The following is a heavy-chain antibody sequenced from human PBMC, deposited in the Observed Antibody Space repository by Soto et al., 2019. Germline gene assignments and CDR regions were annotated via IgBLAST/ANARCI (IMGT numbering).Heavy chain of an antibody. CDR3: ARGVRINYDFCSGYYTTPYDLFAP. J-gene: IGHJ5*02. V-gene: IGHV4-34*01. CDR2: INHSGST. CDR1: GGSFSGYY. Sequence: SETLSLTCAVYGGSFSGYYWSWIRQPPGKGLEWIGEINHSGSTNYNPSLKSRVTISVDTSKNQFSLKLSSVTAADTAVYYCARGVRINYDFCSGYYTTPYDLFAPCGQGSLVSVSS. D-gene: IGHD3-3*01.